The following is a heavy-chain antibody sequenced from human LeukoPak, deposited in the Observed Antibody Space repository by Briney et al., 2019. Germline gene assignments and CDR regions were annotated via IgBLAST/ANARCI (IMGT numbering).Heavy chain of an antibody. D-gene: IGHD6-13*01. Sequence: GGSLRLSCAASGFTFSSNAMSWVRQAPGKGLEWVSSISSSSSYIYYADSVKGRFTISRDNAKNSLYLQMNSLRAEDTAVYYCARDQEGVAAAGTDFDYWGQGTLVTVSS. CDR1: GFTFSSNA. V-gene: IGHV3-21*01. CDR2: ISSSSSYI. CDR3: ARDQEGVAAAGTDFDY. J-gene: IGHJ4*02.